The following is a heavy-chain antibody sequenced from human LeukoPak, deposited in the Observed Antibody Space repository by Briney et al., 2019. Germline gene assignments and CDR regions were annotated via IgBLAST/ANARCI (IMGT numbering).Heavy chain of an antibody. CDR3: ARLVYARIGGGSYQYYFDY. CDR1: GGSISSYY. V-gene: IGHV4-4*07. CDR2: IYTSGST. D-gene: IGHD1-26*01. Sequence: SETLSLTGTVSGGSISSYYWSWIRQPAGKGLEGIGRIYTSGSTNYNPSLKSRVTMSVDTSKNQFSLKLSSVTAADTAVYYCARLVYARIGGGSYQYYFDYWGQGTLVTVSS. J-gene: IGHJ4*02.